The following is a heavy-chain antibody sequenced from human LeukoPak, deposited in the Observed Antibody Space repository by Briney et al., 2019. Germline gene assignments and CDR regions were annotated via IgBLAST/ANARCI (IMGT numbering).Heavy chain of an antibody. CDR2: IIPIFGTA. J-gene: IGHJ4*02. CDR3: ASNAGGYYRFNDY. CDR1: GGTFSSYA. D-gene: IGHD3-22*01. V-gene: IGHV1-69*13. Sequence: SVKVSCKASGGTFSSYAISWVRQAPGQGLEWMGGIIPIFGTANYAQKFQGRVTITADESTSTAYMELSSLRSEDTAVYYCASNAGGYYRFNDYWGQGTLVTVSS.